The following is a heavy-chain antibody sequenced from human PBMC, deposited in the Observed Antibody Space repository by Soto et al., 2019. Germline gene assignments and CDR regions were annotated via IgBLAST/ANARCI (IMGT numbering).Heavy chain of an antibody. CDR1: GYTFTSYD. CDR2: MNPNSGNT. D-gene: IGHD3-22*01. J-gene: IGHJ4*02. CDR3: ARGDYYDSSGYCYLRTIDY. Sequence: QVQLVQSGAEVKKPGASVKVSCKASGYTFTSYDINWVRQATGQGLEWMGWMNPNSGNTGYAQKFQGRVTMTRNTSISTAYMELSSLRSEDTAVYYCARGDYYDSSGYCYLRTIDYWGQGTLVTVSS. V-gene: IGHV1-8*01.